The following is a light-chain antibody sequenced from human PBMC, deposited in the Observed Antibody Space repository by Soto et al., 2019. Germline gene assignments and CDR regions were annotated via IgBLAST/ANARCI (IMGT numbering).Light chain of an antibody. Sequence: QLVLTQSPSASASLGASVKLTCTLSSGHSSYAIAWHQQQPEKGPRYLMKLSSDGSHSKGDGIPDRFSGSSSGAERYLTISSLQSEDEADYYCQTWDTGDRVVFGGGTKLTVL. CDR2: LSSDGSH. J-gene: IGLJ2*01. V-gene: IGLV4-69*01. CDR1: SGHSSYA. CDR3: QTWDTGDRVV.